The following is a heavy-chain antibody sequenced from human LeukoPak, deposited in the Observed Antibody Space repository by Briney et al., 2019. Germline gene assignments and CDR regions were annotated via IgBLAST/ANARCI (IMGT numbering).Heavy chain of an antibody. J-gene: IGHJ4*02. CDR3: AKDPVLWFGELSYY. CDR2: ISPGGGTT. D-gene: IGHD3-10*01. CDR1: GFTFSSYA. V-gene: IGHV3-23*01. Sequence: PGGPLRLSCAASGFTFSSYAMSWVRQSPARGLEWVASISPGGGTTYYADYVKGRFTISRDNSKNSLFVQMNSLRAEDTAVYFCAKDPVLWFGELSYYWGQGTLVTVSS.